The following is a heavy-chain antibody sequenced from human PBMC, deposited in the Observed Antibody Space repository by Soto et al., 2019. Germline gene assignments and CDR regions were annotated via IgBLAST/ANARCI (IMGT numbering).Heavy chain of an antibody. J-gene: IGHJ5*02. CDR3: ARYYFDSSGYSNWFDP. CDR1: GGSITSGAYY. D-gene: IGHD3-22*01. CDR2: IHYSGRT. Sequence: LSLTCAVSGGSITSGAYYWTWIRQHPGKGLEWIAYIHYSGRTYYNPSLKSRVTISVDTSNNQFSLKLSSVTAADTAVYYCARYYFDSSGYSNWFDPWGQGTLVTVSS. V-gene: IGHV4-31*11.